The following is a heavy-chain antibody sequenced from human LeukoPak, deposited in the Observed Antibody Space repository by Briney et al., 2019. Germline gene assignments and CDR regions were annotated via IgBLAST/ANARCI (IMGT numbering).Heavy chain of an antibody. J-gene: IGHJ6*02. V-gene: IGHV3-23*01. D-gene: IGHD4-11*01. CDR1: GFTFSSYA. CDR3: AKARLPYYYYGMDV. CDR2: ISGSGGST. Sequence: PGGSLRLSCAASGFTFSSYAMSWVRQAPGKGLEWVSAISGSGGSTYYADSVKGRFTISRDNSKNTLYLQMNSLRAEDMAVYYCAKARLPYYYYGMDVWGQGTTVTVSS.